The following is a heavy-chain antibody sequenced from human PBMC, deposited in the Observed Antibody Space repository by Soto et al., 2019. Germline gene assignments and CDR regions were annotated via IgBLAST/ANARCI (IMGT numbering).Heavy chain of an antibody. J-gene: IGHJ4*02. D-gene: IGHD6-19*01. V-gene: IGHV3-33*01. CDR1: GFTFSSYG. CDR3: ARDALLYSSGWYKDY. Sequence: QVQLVESGGGVVQPGRSLRLSCAASGFTFSSYGMHWVRQAPGKGLEWVAVIWYDGSNKYYADSVKGRFTISRDNSKNTLYLQMNSLRAEDTAVYYCARDALLYSSGWYKDYWGQGTLVTVSS. CDR2: IWYDGSNK.